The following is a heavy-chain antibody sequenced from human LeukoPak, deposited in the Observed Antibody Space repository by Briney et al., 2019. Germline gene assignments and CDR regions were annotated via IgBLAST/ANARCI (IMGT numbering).Heavy chain of an antibody. J-gene: IGHJ4*02. D-gene: IGHD3-16*01. CDR2: INPNSGGT. V-gene: IGHV1-2*02. CDR1: GYTFTGYY. CDR3: ARVFYDYVWGSSD. Sequence: GASVKVSCKASGYTFTGYYMHWVRQAPGQGLEWRGWINPNSGGTNYAQKFQGRVTMTRDTSISTAYMELRSLRSDDTAVYYCARVFYDYVWGSSDWGQGTLVTVSS.